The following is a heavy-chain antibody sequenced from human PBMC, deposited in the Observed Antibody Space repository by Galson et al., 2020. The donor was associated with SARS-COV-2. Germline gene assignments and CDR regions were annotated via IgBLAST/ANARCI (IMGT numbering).Heavy chain of an antibody. J-gene: IGHJ4*02. CDR1: GFTFSSYW. V-gene: IGHV3-7*01. D-gene: IGHD3-10*01. CDR2: IKQDGSEK. Sequence: GESLKISCAASGFTFSSYWMSWVRQAPGKGLEWVANIKQDGSEKYYVDSVKGRFTISRDNAKNSLYLQMNSLRAEDTAVYYCASAPETYYYDSFDYWGQGTLVTVSS. CDR3: ASAPETYYYDSFDY.